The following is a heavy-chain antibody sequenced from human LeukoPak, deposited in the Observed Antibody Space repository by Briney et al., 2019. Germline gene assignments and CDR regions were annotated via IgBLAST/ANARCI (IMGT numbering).Heavy chain of an antibody. D-gene: IGHD6-6*01. CDR2: IRYDGSNK. CDR3: AKDGRIAARPGYYYYMDV. V-gene: IGHV3-30*02. CDR1: GFTFSSYG. Sequence: GGSLRLSCAASGFTFSSYGMHWVRQAPGKGLEWLAFIRYDGSNKYYADSVKGRFTISRDNSKNTLYLQMNSLRAEDTAVYYCAKDGRIAARPGYYYYMDVWGKGTTVTVSS. J-gene: IGHJ6*03.